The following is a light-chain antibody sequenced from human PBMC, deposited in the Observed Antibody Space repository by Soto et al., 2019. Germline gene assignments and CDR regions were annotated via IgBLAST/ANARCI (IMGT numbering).Light chain of an antibody. CDR1: SSDVGGYNY. CDR3: SSYTSSSTPLYV. Sequence: QSVLTQPASVSGSPGQSITISCTGTSSDVGGYNYVSWYQQHPGKAPKLMIYDVSNRPSGVSNRFSGSKSGNTASLAISGLQAEDEADYYCSSYTSSSTPLYVFGTGNKVTDL. V-gene: IGLV2-14*01. J-gene: IGLJ1*01. CDR2: DVS.